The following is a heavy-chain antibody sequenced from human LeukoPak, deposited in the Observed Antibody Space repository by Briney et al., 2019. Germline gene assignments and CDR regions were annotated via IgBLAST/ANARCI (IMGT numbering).Heavy chain of an antibody. CDR1: GGSFSITTR. D-gene: IGHD3-22*01. J-gene: IGHJ4*02. Sequence: SETLSVSCGVSGGSFSITTRWTWVRQPPGKGLEWIGEVNLQGSTNYNPSLKSRVAISVDKSENHISLKLTSVTAADTAVYYWAREGGYYSPLDYSGQGTLVTVAS. CDR3: AREGGYYSPLDY. CDR2: VNLQGST. V-gene: IGHV4-4*02.